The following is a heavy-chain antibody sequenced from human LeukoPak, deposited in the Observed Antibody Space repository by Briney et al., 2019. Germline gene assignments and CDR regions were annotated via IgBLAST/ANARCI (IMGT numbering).Heavy chain of an antibody. CDR3: VRNDGDDAFDI. Sequence: PGXXLRLSCAASRFTFSTYSMNWVRQAPGRGLEWVSYISSTSTNMYYKDSVKGRFTISRDNAKNSLYLHMTSLRAEDTAVYYCVRNDGDDAFDIWGQGTRVTVSS. CDR1: RFTFSTYS. J-gene: IGHJ3*02. V-gene: IGHV3-48*01. D-gene: IGHD4-17*01. CDR2: ISSTSTNM.